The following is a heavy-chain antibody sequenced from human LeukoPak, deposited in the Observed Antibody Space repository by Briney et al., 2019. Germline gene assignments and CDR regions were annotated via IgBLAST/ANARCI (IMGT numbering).Heavy chain of an antibody. D-gene: IGHD2-21*01. CDR3: ARRNSVVVGPNYYYYGMDV. CDR1: GYSFTSDW. V-gene: IGHV5-51*01. Sequence: GESLKISCNGSGYSFTSDWIGWVRQMRGKGLEWMGIIYPGDSDTIYRPSFQGQGTISADKSISTAYLQWSSLKASDTATYYCARRNSVVVGPNYYYYGMDVWGQGTTVTVSS. J-gene: IGHJ6*02. CDR2: IYPGDSDT.